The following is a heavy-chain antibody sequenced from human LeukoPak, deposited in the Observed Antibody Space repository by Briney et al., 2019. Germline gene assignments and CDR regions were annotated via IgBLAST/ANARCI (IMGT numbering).Heavy chain of an antibody. CDR3: ARDGDYYGSDLDY. CDR2: IFPSGGEI. J-gene: IGHJ4*02. V-gene: IGHV3-23*01. Sequence: GGSLRLSCVASGFTFSTFAMIWVRQPPGKGLEWVSSIFPSGGEIHYADSVRGRFTISRDNSKSTLSLQMNSLRAEDTAVYYCARDGDYYGSDLDYWGQGTLVTVSS. D-gene: IGHD3-10*01. CDR1: GFTFSTFA.